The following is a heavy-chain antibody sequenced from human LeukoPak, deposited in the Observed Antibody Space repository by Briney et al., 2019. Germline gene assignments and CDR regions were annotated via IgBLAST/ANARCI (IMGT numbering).Heavy chain of an antibody. Sequence: GGSLRLSCAASGFTFSSYAMSWVHQAPGKGLEWVSAISGSGGSTYYADSVKGRFTISRDNSKNTLYLQMNSLRAEDTAVYYCANHVALKNQIDYWGQGTLVTVSS. CDR2: ISGSGGST. CDR3: ANHVALKNQIDY. CDR1: GFTFSSYA. J-gene: IGHJ4*02. V-gene: IGHV3-23*01. D-gene: IGHD1-14*01.